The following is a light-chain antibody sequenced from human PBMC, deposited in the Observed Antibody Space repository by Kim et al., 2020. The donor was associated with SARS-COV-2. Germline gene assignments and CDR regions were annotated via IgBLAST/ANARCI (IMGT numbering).Light chain of an antibody. J-gene: IGLJ3*02. CDR3: QSCETNNLRG. CDR1: SGSIASRY. V-gene: IGLV6-57*01. CDR2: ENT. Sequence: TVTIACTRSSGSIASRYVQWEQERPGSSPNTVIYENTQRPAGVPGRFSGSIDSSSGSASLTSSGLKTEDEADYDCQSCETNNLRGFGGGTKLTVL.